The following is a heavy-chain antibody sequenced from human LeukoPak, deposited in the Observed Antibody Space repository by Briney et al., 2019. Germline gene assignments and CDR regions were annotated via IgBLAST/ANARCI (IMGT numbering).Heavy chain of an antibody. D-gene: IGHD4-17*01. CDR2: IYPGDSDT. CDR1: GYSFTSYW. J-gene: IGHJ4*02. V-gene: IGHV5-51*01. Sequence: GESLKISCKGSGYSFTSYWIGCVRQTPGKGLEWMGIIYPGDSDTTYSPSFQGQVTISVDKSISTAYLLWSSLKASDTAMYYCARRVLDYGVETFEYWGQGTLVTVSS. CDR3: ARRVLDYGVETFEY.